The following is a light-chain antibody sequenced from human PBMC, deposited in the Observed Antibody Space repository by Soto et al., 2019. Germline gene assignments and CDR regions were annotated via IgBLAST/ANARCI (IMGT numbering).Light chain of an antibody. CDR3: QQYKSYTSWT. Sequence: DIQMTQSPSTLSVFVGDRVTITCRASQSISKYLGWYQQKPGKAPNLLIYDASILESGVPSRSSGSGSGTEFSLTISSLQADYFATYYCQQYKSYTSWTVGQGTKVDSK. V-gene: IGKV1-5*01. J-gene: IGKJ1*01. CDR2: DAS. CDR1: QSISKY.